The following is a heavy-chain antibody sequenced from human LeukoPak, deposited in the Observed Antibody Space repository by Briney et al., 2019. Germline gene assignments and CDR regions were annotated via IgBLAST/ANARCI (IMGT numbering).Heavy chain of an antibody. V-gene: IGHV4-59*01. J-gene: IGHJ4*02. Sequence: SETLSLTCTVSGGSICGYYWSWIRQPPGKGLEWIGHIYYSGSTNYSPSLKSRVTISVDTSKNQFSLKLSSVTAADTGVYYCARRGPDYYDSGGYYFDYWGQGSLVTVSS. D-gene: IGHD3-22*01. CDR2: IYYSGST. CDR1: GGSICGYY. CDR3: ARRGPDYYDSGGYYFDY.